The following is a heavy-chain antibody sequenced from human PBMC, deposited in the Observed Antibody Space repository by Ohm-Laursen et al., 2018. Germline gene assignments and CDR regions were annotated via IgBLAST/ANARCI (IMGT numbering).Heavy chain of an antibody. CDR3: ARWDYYDSSGYFSLAFDI. Sequence: SDTLSLTCSVSGDSISAHYWSWIRQPPGKGLEWIGYIHHTGYTTYNPSLKSRVTMSVDTSKNQFSLKLSSVTAADTAVYYCARWDYYDSSGYFSLAFDIWGQGTMVTVSS. CDR2: IHHTGYT. D-gene: IGHD3-22*01. CDR1: GDSISAHY. V-gene: IGHV4-59*07. J-gene: IGHJ3*02.